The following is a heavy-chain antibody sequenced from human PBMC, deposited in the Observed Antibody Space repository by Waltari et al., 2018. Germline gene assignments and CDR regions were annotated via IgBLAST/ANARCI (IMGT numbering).Heavy chain of an antibody. J-gene: IGHJ6*03. CDR3: ARARSWTPGSSGYYYYYYYMDV. CDR1: GGSFSGYY. D-gene: IGHD3-10*01. Sequence: QVQLQQWGAGLLKPSETLSLTCAVYGGSFSGYYWSWIRQPPGKGLEWTGEINHSGSTNYNPSLKSRVTISVDTSKNQFSLKLSSVTAADTAVYYCARARSWTPGSSGYYYYYYYMDVWGKGTTVTISS. CDR2: INHSGST. V-gene: IGHV4-34*01.